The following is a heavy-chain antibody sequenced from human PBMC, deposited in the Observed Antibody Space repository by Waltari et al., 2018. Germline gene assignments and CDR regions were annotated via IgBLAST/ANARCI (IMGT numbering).Heavy chain of an antibody. V-gene: IGHV1-18*01. CDR3: ARVVARLVRGDGLDY. J-gene: IGHJ4*02. CDR1: GYTFTSYG. D-gene: IGHD3-10*01. CDR2: ISAYNGNT. Sequence: QVQLVQSGAEVKKPGASVKVSCKASGYTFTSYGISWVRQAPGQGLEWMGWISAYNGNTNYAQKLQGRVTMTTDTCTSTAYMELRSLRSDDTAVYYCARVVARLVRGDGLDYWGQGTLVTVSS.